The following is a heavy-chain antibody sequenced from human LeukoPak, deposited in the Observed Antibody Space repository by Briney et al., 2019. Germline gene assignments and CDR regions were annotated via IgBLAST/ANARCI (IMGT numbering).Heavy chain of an antibody. CDR2: IYYSGST. J-gene: IGHJ4*02. V-gene: IGHV4-59*01. Sequence: SETLSLTCTVSGGSISSYYWSWIRQPPGKGLEWIGYIYYSGSTNYNPSLKSRVTISVDTSKNQFSLKLSSVTAADTAVYYCARDPGGYYFDYWGQGTLVTVSS. CDR3: ARDPGGYYFDY. CDR1: GGSISSYY. D-gene: IGHD3-16*01.